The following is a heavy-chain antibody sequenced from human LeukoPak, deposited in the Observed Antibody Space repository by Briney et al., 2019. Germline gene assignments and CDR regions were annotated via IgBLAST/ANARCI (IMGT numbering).Heavy chain of an antibody. J-gene: IGHJ4*02. CDR2: IIPILGIA. D-gene: IGHD2-15*01. CDR1: GGTFSSYA. Sequence: ASVKVSCKASGGTFSSYAISWVRQAPGQGLEWMGRIIPILGIANYAQKFQGRVTITADKSTSTAYMELSSLRSEDTAVYYCARDRGGRYYFDYWGQGTLVTVSS. V-gene: IGHV1-69*04. CDR3: ARDRGGRYYFDY.